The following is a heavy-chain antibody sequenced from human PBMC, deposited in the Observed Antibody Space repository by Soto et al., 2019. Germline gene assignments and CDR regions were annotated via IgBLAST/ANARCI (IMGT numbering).Heavy chain of an antibody. Sequence: GGSLRLSCAASGRPFSTYAMSWVRQAPGKGLEWVSAISGGGGSTYYVDSVKGRFTISRDNSKNTLYLQMKSLRAEDTAVYYCAKDSDYDILTGPLDYWGQGTLVTVSS. J-gene: IGHJ4*02. CDR2: ISGGGGST. V-gene: IGHV3-23*01. CDR3: AKDSDYDILTGPLDY. CDR1: GRPFSTYA. D-gene: IGHD3-9*01.